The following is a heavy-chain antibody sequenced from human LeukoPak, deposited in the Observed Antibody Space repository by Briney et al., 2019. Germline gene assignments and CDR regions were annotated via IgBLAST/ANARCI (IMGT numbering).Heavy chain of an antibody. CDR2: ISAYNGNT. CDR3: ARDGAERPHYMDV. Sequence: ASVKVSCKASGYTFSGYYMHWVRQAPGQGLEWMGWISAYNGNTNYAQRLQGRVTMTTDTSTTTAYMELRSLTSDDTAMYYCARDGAERPHYMDVWGRGTTVTVSS. V-gene: IGHV1-18*04. D-gene: IGHD1-1*01. CDR1: GYTFSGYY. J-gene: IGHJ6*03.